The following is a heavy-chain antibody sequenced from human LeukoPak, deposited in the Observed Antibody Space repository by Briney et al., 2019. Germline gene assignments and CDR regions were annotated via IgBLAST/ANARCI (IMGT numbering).Heavy chain of an antibody. D-gene: IGHD3-16*01. J-gene: IGHJ4*02. Sequence: GGSLRLSCVGSGFTFSNYTMHWVRQAPGKGLEWVTIISYDARNKYFADSVNGRFTVSRDNSKNTVYLQMNSLRVDDTAVYFCAGFWGSHRLEYWGQGTPVIVSS. V-gene: IGHV3-30*04. CDR2: ISYDARNK. CDR1: GFTFSNYT. CDR3: AGFWGSHRLEY.